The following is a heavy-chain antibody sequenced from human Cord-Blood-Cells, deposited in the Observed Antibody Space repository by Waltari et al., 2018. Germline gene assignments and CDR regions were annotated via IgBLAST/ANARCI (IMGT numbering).Heavy chain of an antibody. D-gene: IGHD1-26*01. V-gene: IGHV4-39*01. CDR3: ARHSGIVGATFDY. Sequence: QLQLQESGPGLVKPSETLSITCTVSGGSISSSSYYWGWIRQPPGKGLEWIGSIYYSGSTYYNPSLKIRVTISVDTSKNQFSLKLSSVTAADTAVYYCARHSGIVGATFDYWGQGTLVTVSS. CDR1: GGSISSSSYY. CDR2: IYYSGST. J-gene: IGHJ4*02.